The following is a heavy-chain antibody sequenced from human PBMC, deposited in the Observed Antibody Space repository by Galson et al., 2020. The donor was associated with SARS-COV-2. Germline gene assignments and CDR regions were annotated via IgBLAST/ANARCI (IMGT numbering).Heavy chain of an antibody. Sequence: SGPTLVKPTQTLTLTCTFSGFSLSTSGMCVSWIRQPPGKALEWLARIDWDDDKYYSTSLQTRHTISKDTSKNQVVLTMTNMDPVDTATYYCARIPVGATLGGMDVWGQGTTVTVSS. CDR1: GFSLSTSGMC. CDR3: ARIPVGATLGGMDV. CDR2: IDWDDDK. J-gene: IGHJ6*02. V-gene: IGHV2-70*11. D-gene: IGHD1-26*01.